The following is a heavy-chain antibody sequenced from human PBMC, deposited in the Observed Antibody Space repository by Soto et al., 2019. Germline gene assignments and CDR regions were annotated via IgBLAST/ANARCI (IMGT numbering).Heavy chain of an antibody. CDR1: GGSISSYY. CDR2: IYYSGTT. J-gene: IGHJ6*02. CDR3: AREPDV. V-gene: IGHV4-59*01. Sequence: QVQLQESGPGLVKPSETLSLTCTVSGGSISSYYWSWIRQPPGKGLEWIGYIYYSGTTNYNPSLKSLVTIPLDTSTNQFSLKLSSVTAADTALYYCAREPDVWGQGTPVTVSS.